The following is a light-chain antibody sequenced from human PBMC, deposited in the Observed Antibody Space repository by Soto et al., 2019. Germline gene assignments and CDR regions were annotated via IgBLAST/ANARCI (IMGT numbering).Light chain of an antibody. CDR3: QQYHDSPMNT. Sequence: VLPQSQDTLSLSPGDRATLSCSASQSVRSTFLAWYQQKPGQAPRLLIYGASNRAAGIPERFSGSASGTEFTHTSGRLETYESAVYYCQQYHDSPMNTFGQGTKLQS. J-gene: IGKJ2*01. V-gene: IGKV3-20*01. CDR2: GAS. CDR1: QSVRSTF.